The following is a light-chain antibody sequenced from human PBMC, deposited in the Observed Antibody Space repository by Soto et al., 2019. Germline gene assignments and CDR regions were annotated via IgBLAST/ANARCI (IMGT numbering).Light chain of an antibody. CDR3: QQRSDWPLT. J-gene: IGKJ4*01. Sequence: EIVLTQSPATLSLSPGERATLSCRASQSVGIYLAWYQQKPGQAPRLLIYDSSTRVTDIPARFSGSGSGTDFTLTIGSLEPEDFAVYYCQQRSDWPLTFGGGTKVEIK. V-gene: IGKV3-11*01. CDR1: QSVGIY. CDR2: DSS.